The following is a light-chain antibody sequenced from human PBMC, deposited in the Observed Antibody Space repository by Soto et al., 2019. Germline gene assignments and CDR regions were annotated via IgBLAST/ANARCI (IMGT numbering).Light chain of an antibody. Sequence: EIVLTQSPGTLSLSPGERGTLSCRASQSVGSSYLAWYQQKPGQAPRLLIYGASSRATGIPGRFSGSGSGTGFTLTISRLEPEECGVYYCQQYGGSPVTFGQGTKVEIK. CDR3: QQYGGSPVT. J-gene: IGKJ1*01. CDR2: GAS. V-gene: IGKV3-20*01. CDR1: QSVGSSY.